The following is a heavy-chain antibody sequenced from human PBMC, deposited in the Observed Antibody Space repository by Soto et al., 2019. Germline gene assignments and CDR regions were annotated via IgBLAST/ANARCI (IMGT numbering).Heavy chain of an antibody. J-gene: IGHJ4*02. CDR1: GGTFSSYA. V-gene: IGHV1-69*06. Sequence: QVQLVQSGAEVKKPGSSVKVSCKASGGTFSSYAISWVRQAPGQGLEWMGGIIPIFGTANYAQKFQGRVTITADKSTSTAYMELSSLRSEDTAVYYCARDSPTMVRGVMVGNFDYWGQGTLVTVSS. D-gene: IGHD3-10*01. CDR2: IIPIFGTA. CDR3: ARDSPTMVRGVMVGNFDY.